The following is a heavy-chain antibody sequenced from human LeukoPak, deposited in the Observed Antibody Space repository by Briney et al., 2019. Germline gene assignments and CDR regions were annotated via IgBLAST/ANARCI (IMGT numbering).Heavy chain of an antibody. CDR3: ARGPNFDY. Sequence: SETLSLTCAVYGGSFSGYFWSWIRQPPGKGLEWIGEISHSGTTDYNPSLKSRVTISVDTSKKQFSLNLNSVTAADTAVYFCARGPNFDYWGQGVLVTVPS. J-gene: IGHJ4*02. V-gene: IGHV4-34*01. CDR2: ISHSGTT. CDR1: GGSFSGYF.